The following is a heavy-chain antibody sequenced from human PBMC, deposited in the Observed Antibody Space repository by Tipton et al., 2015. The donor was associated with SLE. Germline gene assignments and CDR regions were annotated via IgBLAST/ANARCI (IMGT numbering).Heavy chain of an antibody. CDR2: IHHSGST. CDR1: GGSISSYY. V-gene: IGHV4-59*01. D-gene: IGHD3-10*01. CDR3: ARDLGSYYGTDY. Sequence: TLSLTCTVSGGSISSYYWSWIRQPPGKGLEWIGYIHHSGSTNYNPSLQSRVTISRDPSKNQFSLKLTSVNAADTAVYFCARDLGSYYGTDYWGQGTLVSVSS. J-gene: IGHJ4*02.